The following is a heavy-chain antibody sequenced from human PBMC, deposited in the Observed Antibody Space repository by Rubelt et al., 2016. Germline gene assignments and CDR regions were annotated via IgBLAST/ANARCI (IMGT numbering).Heavy chain of an antibody. CDR3: AGQVRDTRGQNSAGD. CDR2: VYYSGNT. V-gene: IGHV4-39*01. Sequence: QLQLQESGPRLVKPSETLSLTCTVSGASISSSTYYWGWIRQPPGKGLEWIGSVYYSGNTYYNPSLQSRVTISLDTSKNQFSQQRTLGACAEPAWDYCAGQVRDTRGQNSAGDRGQGTLVTVS. CDR1: GASISSSTYY. J-gene: IGHJ4*02. D-gene: IGHD3-10*01.